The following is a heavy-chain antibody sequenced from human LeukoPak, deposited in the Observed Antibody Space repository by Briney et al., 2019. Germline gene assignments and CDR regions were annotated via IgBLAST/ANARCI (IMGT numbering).Heavy chain of an antibody. D-gene: IGHD2-2*01. Sequence: GASVKVSCKTSGYTFIDYYIHWVRQAPGQGLEWMAWINPNIGGTNYAQEFQGRVTLTRDTSITTAYMELSRLRSDDTAVYYCASAHCSGSSCFWGAFEFWGQGTMVTVSS. J-gene: IGHJ3*01. V-gene: IGHV1-2*02. CDR2: INPNIGGT. CDR1: GYTFIDYY. CDR3: ASAHCSGSSCFWGAFEF.